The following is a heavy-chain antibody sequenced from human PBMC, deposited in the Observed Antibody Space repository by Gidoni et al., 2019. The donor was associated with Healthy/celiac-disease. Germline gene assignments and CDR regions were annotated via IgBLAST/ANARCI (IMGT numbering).Heavy chain of an antibody. J-gene: IGHJ1*01. CDR2: ISYDGSNK. D-gene: IGHD3-10*01. V-gene: IGHV3-30-3*01. CDR1: GFTFSSYA. Sequence: QVQLVESGGGVVQPGRSLRLPCAASGFTFSSYAMHWVRQAPGKGLEWVAVISYDGSNKYYADSVKGRFTISRDNSKNTLYLQMNSLRAEDTAVYYCARDLYGSGSPQYFQHWGQGTLVTVSS. CDR3: ARDLYGSGSPQYFQH.